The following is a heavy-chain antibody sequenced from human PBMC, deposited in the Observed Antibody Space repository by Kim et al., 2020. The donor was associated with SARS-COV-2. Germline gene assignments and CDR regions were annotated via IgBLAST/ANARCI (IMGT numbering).Heavy chain of an antibody. V-gene: IGHV3-23*01. CDR1: GFTFSSYA. CDR2: ISGSGGST. D-gene: IGHD3-9*01. Sequence: GGSLRLSCAASGFTFSSYAMSWVRQAPGKGLEWVSAISGSGGSTYYADSVKGRFTISRDNSKNTLYLQMNSLRAEDTAVYYCAKGFALRKPNYDILTGYYTALDYWGQGTLVTVSS. CDR3: AKGFALRKPNYDILTGYYTALDY. J-gene: IGHJ4*02.